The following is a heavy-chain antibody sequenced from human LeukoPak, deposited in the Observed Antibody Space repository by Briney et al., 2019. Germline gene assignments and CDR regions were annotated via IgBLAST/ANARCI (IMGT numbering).Heavy chain of an antibody. CDR2: IFYSGST. Sequence: WETLSLTCTVSGGSIRSYYWSWIRQPPGKGLEWIGFIFYSGSTNYNPSLKSRVTISVDTSKNQFSLKLSSVTAADTALYYCARSYSVSYSMGYWGQGTLVTVSS. CDR1: GGSIRSYY. J-gene: IGHJ4*02. CDR3: ARSYSVSYSMGY. D-gene: IGHD1-26*01. V-gene: IGHV4-59*08.